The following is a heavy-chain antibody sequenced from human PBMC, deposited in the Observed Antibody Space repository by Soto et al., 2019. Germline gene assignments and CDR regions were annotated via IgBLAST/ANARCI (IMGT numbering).Heavy chain of an antibody. J-gene: IGHJ4*02. D-gene: IGHD3-22*01. CDR1: GFTVSSNY. Sequence: EVPLVESGGGLIQPGGSLRLSCAASGFTVSSNYMSWVRQAPGKGLEWVSVIYSGGSTYYADSVKGRFTISRDNSKNTLYLQMSRLRAEDTAVYYCARHYYDSSGGFDYWGQGTLVTVSS. CDR2: IYSGGST. CDR3: ARHYYDSSGGFDY. V-gene: IGHV3-53*01.